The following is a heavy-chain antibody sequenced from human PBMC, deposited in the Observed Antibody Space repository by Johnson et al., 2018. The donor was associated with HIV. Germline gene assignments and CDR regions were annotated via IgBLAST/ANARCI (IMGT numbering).Heavy chain of an antibody. CDR3: AKEPITGTTGNAFDI. CDR1: GFTFDDYG. J-gene: IGHJ3*02. CDR2: INWNGGST. Sequence: VQLVESGGGVVRPGGSLRLSCAASGFTFDDYGMSWVRQAPGKGLEWVSGINWNGGSTGYADSVKGRFTISRDNAKHSLYLQMNSLRAEDTAVYYCAKEPITGTTGNAFDIWGQGTMVTVSS. D-gene: IGHD1-20*01. V-gene: IGHV3-20*04.